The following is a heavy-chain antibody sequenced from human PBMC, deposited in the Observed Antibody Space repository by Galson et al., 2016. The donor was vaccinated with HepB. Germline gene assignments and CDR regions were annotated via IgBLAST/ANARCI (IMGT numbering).Heavy chain of an antibody. J-gene: IGHJ4*02. Sequence: SLRLSCAASGFTFSSYGMHWVRQAPGKGLEWVAVISYDGRDKYYADSVKGRFTISRDNSRNTMYLQMNSLGDDDTAFYYCVRGVYNVLTGFHRGYFDYWGQGTLVTVSS. D-gene: IGHD3-9*01. CDR1: GFTFSSYG. V-gene: IGHV3-30*03. CDR3: VRGVYNVLTGFHRGYFDY. CDR2: ISYDGRDK.